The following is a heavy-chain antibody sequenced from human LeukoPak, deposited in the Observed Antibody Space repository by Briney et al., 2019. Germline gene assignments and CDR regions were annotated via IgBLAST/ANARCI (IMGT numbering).Heavy chain of an antibody. CDR2: ISSSSNYI. CDR3: AALRYPPD. CDR1: GFTFSSYS. V-gene: IGHV3-21*01. Sequence: PGGSLRLSRAPSGFTFSSYSMNWVRQAPGKGLEYFSSISSSSNYIYYADSVKSRFTTSRDNAKNSLYLQMNSLRAEDTAVYYCAALRYPPDWGQGTLVTVSS. J-gene: IGHJ4*02. D-gene: IGHD3-9*01.